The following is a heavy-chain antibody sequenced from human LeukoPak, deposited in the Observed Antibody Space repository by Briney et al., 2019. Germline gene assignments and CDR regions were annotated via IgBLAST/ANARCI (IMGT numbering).Heavy chain of an antibody. Sequence: GGSLRLSCAVSGFNFDDYSMHWVRQAPGRGLEWVSLITWVGGITSYTESVRGRFTISRDSSKNSLFLQMNSLRTEDTAFYYCVKDIESGSWYRGFDHWGQGTLVSVSA. D-gene: IGHD1-26*01. CDR2: ITWVGGIT. J-gene: IGHJ4*02. V-gene: IGHV3-43*01. CDR3: VKDIESGSWYRGFDH. CDR1: GFNFDDYS.